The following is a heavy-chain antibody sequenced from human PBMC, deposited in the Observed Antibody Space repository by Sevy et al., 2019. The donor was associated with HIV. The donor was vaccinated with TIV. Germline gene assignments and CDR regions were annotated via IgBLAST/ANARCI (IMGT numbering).Heavy chain of an antibody. Sequence: SLRLSCAASGFTFDDHAMHWVLQAPGKALEWVSGISWNSGSIGYADSVKGRFTISRDNAKNSLYLQMNSLRAEDTPLSYCAKEFGRIAAVAGYYYYGMDVWGQGTTVTVSS. CDR1: GFTFDDHA. J-gene: IGHJ6*02. V-gene: IGHV3-9*01. CDR2: ISWNSGSI. CDR3: AKEFGRIAAVAGYYYYGMDV. D-gene: IGHD6-13*01.